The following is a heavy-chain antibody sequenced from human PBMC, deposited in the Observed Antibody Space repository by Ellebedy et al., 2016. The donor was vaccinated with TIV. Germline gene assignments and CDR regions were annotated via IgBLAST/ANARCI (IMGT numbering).Heavy chain of an antibody. CDR1: GGSINGSNYY. V-gene: IGHV4-39*07. CDR2: MYYSGST. CDR3: AKGHWNGSYWFDP. Sequence: MPGGSLRLSCTVSGGSINGSNYYWGWIRQSPGKGLVWIGCMYYSGSTYNNPSLKSRITISVETSKNQFSLKLTSVTAADTAVYYCAKGHWNGSYWFDPWGQGTPVTVSS. D-gene: IGHD3-10*01. J-gene: IGHJ5*02.